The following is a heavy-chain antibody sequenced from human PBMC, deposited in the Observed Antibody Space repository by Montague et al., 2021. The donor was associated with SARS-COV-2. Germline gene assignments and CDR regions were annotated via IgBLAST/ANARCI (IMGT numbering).Heavy chain of an antibody. D-gene: IGHD4-23*01. Sequence: SLRLSCAASGFTFSSFEMNWVRQAPGKGLEWVSYISSSGSPQHYADSVRGRFTISRDNAKSSLYLQMNSLRAGDTAIYYCAREVPTVVKIDCWGQGTLVTVSS. CDR3: AREVPTVVKIDC. CDR2: ISSSGSPQ. V-gene: IGHV3-48*03. J-gene: IGHJ4*02. CDR1: GFTFSSFE.